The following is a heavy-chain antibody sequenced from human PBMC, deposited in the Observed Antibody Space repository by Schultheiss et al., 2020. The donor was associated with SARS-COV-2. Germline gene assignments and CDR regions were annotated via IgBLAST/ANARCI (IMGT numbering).Heavy chain of an antibody. V-gene: IGHV5-51*01. J-gene: IGHJ4*02. CDR2: IYPGDSDT. Sequence: GESLKISCKGSGYSFTNYWIGWVRQMPGKGLEWMGIIYPGDSDTRYSPSFQGQVTISADKSISTAYLQWSSLKASDTAMYYCARRGIAAANYFDYWGQGTLVTVSS. CDR3: ARRGIAAANYFDY. CDR1: GYSFTNYW. D-gene: IGHD6-13*01.